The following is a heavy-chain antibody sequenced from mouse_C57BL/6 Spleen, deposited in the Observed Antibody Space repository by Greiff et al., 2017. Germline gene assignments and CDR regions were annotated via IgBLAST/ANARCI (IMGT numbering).Heavy chain of an antibody. D-gene: IGHD3-3*01. CDR1: GFTFSDYG. J-gene: IGHJ4*01. Sequence: VQLQQSGGGLVKPGGSLKLSCAASGFTFSDYGMHWVRQAPEKGLEWVAYISSGSSTIYYADTVKGRFTISRDNAKNTLFLQMTSLRSEDTAMYYCARTGTAHAMDYWGQGTSVTVSS. V-gene: IGHV5-17*01. CDR2: ISSGSSTI. CDR3: ARTGTAHAMDY.